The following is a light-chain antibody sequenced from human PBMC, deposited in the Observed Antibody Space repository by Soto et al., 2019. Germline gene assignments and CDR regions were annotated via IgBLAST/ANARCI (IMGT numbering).Light chain of an antibody. CDR1: QSVSHY. J-gene: IGKJ4*01. Sequence: EIVLTQSPATLSLSPGERATLSCRASQSVSHYLAWYQQKPGQAPRLLIYDASSRATGIPDRFSGGGSGTDFTLTISRLEPEDFAVYYCQQFSSYPLTFGGGTKVEIK. CDR3: QQFSSYPLT. V-gene: IGKV3-11*01. CDR2: DAS.